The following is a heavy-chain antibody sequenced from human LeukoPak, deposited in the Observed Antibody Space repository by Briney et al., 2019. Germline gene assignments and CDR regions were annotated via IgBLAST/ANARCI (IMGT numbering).Heavy chain of an antibody. V-gene: IGHV4-39*01. J-gene: IGHJ4*02. D-gene: IGHD4-23*01. CDR2: IYYSGST. Sequence: SETLSLTCTASGGSISSSSYYWGWIRQPPGKGLEWIGTIYYSGSTYYNPSLKGRVSISVDTSKNQFSLRLTSVTATDTAVYYCARQGDGGRAFDYWGQGILVTVSS. CDR1: GGSISSSSYY. CDR3: ARQGDGGRAFDY.